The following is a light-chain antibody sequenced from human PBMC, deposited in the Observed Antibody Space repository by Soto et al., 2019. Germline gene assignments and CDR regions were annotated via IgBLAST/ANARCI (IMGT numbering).Light chain of an antibody. V-gene: IGKV3-20*01. J-gene: IGKJ4*01. CDR2: DAS. Sequence: EMVLTQAPGALSLSPGEGATLSCRASQSVSSSYLAWYQQKPGQAPRLLIYDASSRATGIPDRFSGGGSGTDFTLTISRLEPEDFAVYYCQQFSSYPLTFGGGTKVDIK. CDR3: QQFSSYPLT. CDR1: QSVSSSY.